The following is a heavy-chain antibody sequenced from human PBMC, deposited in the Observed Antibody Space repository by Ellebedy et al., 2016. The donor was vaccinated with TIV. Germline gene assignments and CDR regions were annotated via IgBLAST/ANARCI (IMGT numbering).Heavy chain of an antibody. CDR1: GFTFSSYG. V-gene: IGHV3-33*06. D-gene: IGHD2-2*01. J-gene: IGHJ6*02. CDR2: IWYDGSNK. Sequence: GGSLRLSXAASGFTFSSYGMHWVRQAPGKGLEWVAVIWYDGSNKYYADSVKGRFTISRDNSKNTLYLQMNSLRAEDTAVYYCAKWGIVVVPAAMGAWDVWGQGTTVTVSS. CDR3: AKWGIVVVPAAMGAWDV.